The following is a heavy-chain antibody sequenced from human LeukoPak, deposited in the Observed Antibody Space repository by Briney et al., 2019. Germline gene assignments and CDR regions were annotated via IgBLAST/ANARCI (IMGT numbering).Heavy chain of an antibody. J-gene: IGHJ4*02. V-gene: IGHV3-74*01. CDR2: INNGGSVT. D-gene: IGHD5-24*01. CDR1: GFPSSSYW. Sequence: GGSLRLSCVGSGFPSSSYWMHWVRQAPGKGLVWVSRINNGGSVTDYADSVKGRFTISRDNAKNTLYLQMNTLRVEDTAVYYCSRDLRGRDDCWGQGSLVTVSS. CDR3: SRDLRGRDDC.